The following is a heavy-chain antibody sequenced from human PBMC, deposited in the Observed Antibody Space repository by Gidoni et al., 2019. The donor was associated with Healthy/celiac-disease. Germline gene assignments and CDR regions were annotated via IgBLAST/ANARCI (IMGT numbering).Heavy chain of an antibody. CDR3: AKAIGVGYSSSWYDDAFDI. V-gene: IGHV3-9*01. CDR1: GFTFGDYA. D-gene: IGHD6-13*01. CDR2: ISWNSGSI. J-gene: IGHJ3*02. Sequence: EVQLVESGGGLVQPGRSLSLSCAASGFTFGDYAMHWVRQAPGKGLEWVAGISWNSGSIGYADSVKGRFTISRDNAKNSLYLQMNSLRAEDTALYYCAKAIGVGYSSSWYDDAFDIWGQGTMVTVSS.